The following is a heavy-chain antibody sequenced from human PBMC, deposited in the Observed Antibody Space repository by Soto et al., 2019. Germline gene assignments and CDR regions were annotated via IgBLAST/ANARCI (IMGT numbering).Heavy chain of an antibody. J-gene: IGHJ6*03. V-gene: IGHV3-73*01. Sequence: EVQLVESGGGLVQPGGSLKLSCAASGFTFSGSAMHWVRQASGKGLEWVGRIRSKANSYATAYAASVKGRFTISRDDSKNTAYLQMNSLKTEDTAVYYCTRQGAYCGGDCLAGGYYYYYMDVWGKGTTVTVSS. CDR2: IRSKANSYAT. CDR3: TRQGAYCGGDCLAGGYYYYYMDV. D-gene: IGHD2-21*01. CDR1: GFTFSGSA.